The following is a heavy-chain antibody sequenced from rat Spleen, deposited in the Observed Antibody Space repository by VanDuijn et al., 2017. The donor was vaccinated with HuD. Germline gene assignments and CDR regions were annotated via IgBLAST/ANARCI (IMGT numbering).Heavy chain of an antibody. CDR1: GFTFNDYA. CDR3: ARQGYYYDGSYYQDYVMDA. J-gene: IGHJ4*01. D-gene: IGHD1-12*02. V-gene: IGHV5S23*01. Sequence: EVQLVESGGGLVQPGKSLKFSCAASGFTFNDYAMAWVRQAPKKGLEWVATISTGGGNTYYRDSVKGRFTISRDNAKSTLYLQMDRLRSEDTATYYCARQGYYYDGSYYQDYVMDAWGQGASVTVSS. CDR2: ISTGGGNT.